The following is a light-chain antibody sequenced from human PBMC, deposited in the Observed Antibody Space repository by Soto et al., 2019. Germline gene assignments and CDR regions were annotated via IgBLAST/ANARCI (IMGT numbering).Light chain of an antibody. Sequence: EIVMTQSPATLSVSPWERATLSCRASQSVSSNLAWYQQKPGQAPRLLIYGASTRATGIPARFSGSGSGTEFTLTISSLQSEDFAVYYCQQYGSSPPKITFGQGTRLEIK. CDR3: QQYGSSPPKIT. CDR2: GAS. CDR1: QSVSSN. V-gene: IGKV3-15*01. J-gene: IGKJ5*01.